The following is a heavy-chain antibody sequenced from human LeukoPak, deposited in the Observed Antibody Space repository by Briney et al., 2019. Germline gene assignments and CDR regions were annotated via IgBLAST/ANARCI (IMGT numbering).Heavy chain of an antibody. CDR3: ARLTWDLPPGGLYYNYYIDV. CDR1: GKSLSSYY. V-gene: IGHV4-34*01. J-gene: IGHJ6*03. Sequence: SETLSLTCAVYGKSLSSYYWTWVRQPPGKGLEWIGEMSHSGGANYSPSLKSRVTISLDTSKNQFSLRLTSVTAADTAVYYCARLTWDLPPGGLYYNYYIDVWDKGATVTVSS. D-gene: IGHD1-26*01. CDR2: MSHSGGA.